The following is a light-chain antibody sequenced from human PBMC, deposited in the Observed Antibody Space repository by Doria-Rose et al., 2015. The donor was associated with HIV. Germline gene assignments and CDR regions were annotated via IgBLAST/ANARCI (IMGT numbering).Light chain of an antibody. CDR3: QQYNNWPLT. J-gene: IGKJ4*01. CDR1: QIVGTK. CDR2: DAS. V-gene: IGKV3-15*01. Sequence: TQSPATLSVSPVERATLSCRASQIVGTKLAWYQQKPGQAPRLLIYDASTRATGIPARFSGSGSVTEFTLTISSLQSEDFAVYYCQQYNNWPLTFGGGSTVEIK.